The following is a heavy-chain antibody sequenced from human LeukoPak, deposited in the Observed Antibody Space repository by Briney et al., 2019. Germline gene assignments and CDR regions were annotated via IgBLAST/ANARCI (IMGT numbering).Heavy chain of an antibody. CDR2: IYHSGRT. D-gene: IGHD3-10*01. V-gene: IGHV4-34*01. CDR1: GGSFSGYY. J-gene: IGHJ4*02. CDR3: ARHGRYYGSGSYYPLDY. Sequence: SETLSLTCAVYGGSFSGYYWSWIRQPPGKGLEWIGEIYHSGRTNYNPSLKSRVTISVDTSKNQFSLKLSSVTAADTAVYYCARHGRYYGSGSYYPLDYWGQGTLVTVSS.